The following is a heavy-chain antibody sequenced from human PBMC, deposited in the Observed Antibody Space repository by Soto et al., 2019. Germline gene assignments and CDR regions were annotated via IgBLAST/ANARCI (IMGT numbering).Heavy chain of an antibody. V-gene: IGHV1-8*01. CDR1: GYTFTSYD. J-gene: IGHJ4*02. D-gene: IGHD3-22*01. Sequence: QVQLVQSGAEVKKPGASVKVSCKASGYTFTSYDIDWVRQASGQGLEWMGWLNPNSGNTGYAQKFQGRVTMTRDTAINTAYMELSSLRSEDTAVYYCARGKYGSSDYYYAGYWGQGTLVTVSS. CDR3: ARGKYGSSDYYYAGY. CDR2: LNPNSGNT.